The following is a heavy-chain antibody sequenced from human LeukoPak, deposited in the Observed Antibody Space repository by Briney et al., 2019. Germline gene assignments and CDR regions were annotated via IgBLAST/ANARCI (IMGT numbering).Heavy chain of an antibody. CDR3: ARDWGSGNSYYFDY. CDR2: ISSNGGST. J-gene: IGHJ4*02. Sequence: GSLRLSRAASGFSFSSYTMHWVRQAPGKGLECVSAISSNGGSTHYANSVKGRFTISRDNSKNTLYLQMGSLKTENMAVYYCARDWGSGNSYYFDYWGQGTLVTVSS. V-gene: IGHV3-64*01. CDR1: GFSFSSYT. D-gene: IGHD3-10*01.